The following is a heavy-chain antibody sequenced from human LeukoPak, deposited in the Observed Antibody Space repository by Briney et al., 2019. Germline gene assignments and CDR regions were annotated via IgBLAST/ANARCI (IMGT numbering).Heavy chain of an antibody. Sequence: ASVKVSCKASGYTFTDYYIHWLRQAPGQGREWMGWIYPNNGDTNYAQKFQGSVTMTRDTSINTAYMELSSLTSDDTAVYYCARDGVGTYDYWGQGTLVTVSS. D-gene: IGHD1-26*01. J-gene: IGHJ4*02. CDR2: IYPNNGDT. CDR3: ARDGVGTYDY. CDR1: GYTFTDYY. V-gene: IGHV1-2*02.